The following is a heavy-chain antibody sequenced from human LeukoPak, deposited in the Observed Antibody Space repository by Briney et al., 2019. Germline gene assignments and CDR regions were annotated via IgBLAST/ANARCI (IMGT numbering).Heavy chain of an antibody. CDR3: ARDAPGNTALDY. CDR2: INGYGSST. J-gene: IGHJ4*02. Sequence: GGSLRLSCAASVFTFISYWMHWVRQAPGKGLVWVSRINGYGSSTDFADSVKGRFTISRDNAKNTLYLQMNSLRAEDTAVYYCARDAPGNTALDYWGQGTLVTVSS. CDR1: VFTFISYW. V-gene: IGHV3-74*01. D-gene: IGHD5-18*01.